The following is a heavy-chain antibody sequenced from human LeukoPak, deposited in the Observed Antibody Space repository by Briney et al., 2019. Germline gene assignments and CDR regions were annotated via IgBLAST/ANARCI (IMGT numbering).Heavy chain of an antibody. Sequence: SETLSLTCTVSGGSISSYYWSWIRQPPGKGLEWIGYIYYSGSTHYNPSLKSRVTISVDTSKNQFSPKLSSVAAADTAVYYCARGVVIAPQTFDYWGQGTLVTVSS. V-gene: IGHV4-59*01. D-gene: IGHD2-21*01. CDR3: ARGVVIAPQTFDY. J-gene: IGHJ4*02. CDR1: GGSISSYY. CDR2: IYYSGST.